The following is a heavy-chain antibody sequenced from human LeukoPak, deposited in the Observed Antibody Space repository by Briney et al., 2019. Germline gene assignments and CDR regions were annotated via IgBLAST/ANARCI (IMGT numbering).Heavy chain of an antibody. CDR3: ARAAIEYYYGSGSYYTFLGYFDY. V-gene: IGHV4-59*01. Sequence: SETLSLTCTVSGGSISSYYWSWIRQPPGKGLEWIGYIYYSGSTNYNPSLKSRVTTSVDTSKNQFSLKLISVTAADTAVYYCARAAIEYYYGSGSYYTFLGYFDYWGQGTLVTVSS. CDR1: GGSISSYY. J-gene: IGHJ4*02. CDR2: IYYSGST. D-gene: IGHD3-10*01.